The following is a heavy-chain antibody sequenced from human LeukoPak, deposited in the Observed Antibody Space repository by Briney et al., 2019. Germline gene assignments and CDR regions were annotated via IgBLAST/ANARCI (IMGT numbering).Heavy chain of an antibody. CDR3: ARDAEYGSGSMWLLDP. V-gene: IGHV1-2*02. D-gene: IGHD3-10*01. J-gene: IGHJ5*02. Sequence: ASVKVSCKASGYTFSDYYIHWVRQSPGQGLEWMGWINTKGASTKYAQKFQGRVTMTRDTSINTVYMELSRLTSDDAAIYYCARDAEYGSGSMWLLDPWGQGTQVTVSS. CDR2: INTKGAST. CDR1: GYTFSDYY.